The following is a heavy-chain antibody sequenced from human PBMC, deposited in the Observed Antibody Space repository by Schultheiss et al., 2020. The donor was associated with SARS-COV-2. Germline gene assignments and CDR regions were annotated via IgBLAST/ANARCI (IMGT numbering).Heavy chain of an antibody. CDR1: GFTFDDYA. CDR3: AKDGSGWSIGY. J-gene: IGHJ4*02. CDR2: IYSGGST. V-gene: IGHV3-23*03. Sequence: GGSLRLSCAASGFTFDDYAMHWVRQAPGKGLEWVSVIYSGGSTYYADSVKGRFTISRDNSKNTLYLQMNSLRAEDTAVYYCAKDGSGWSIGYWGQGTLVTVSS. D-gene: IGHD6-19*01.